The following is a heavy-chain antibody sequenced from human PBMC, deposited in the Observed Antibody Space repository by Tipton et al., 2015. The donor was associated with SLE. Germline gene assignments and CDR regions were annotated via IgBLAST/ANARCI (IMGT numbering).Heavy chain of an antibody. CDR2: IYYSGST. CDR3: ARGKENYYGSGSLDY. CDR1: GGSISNYY. Sequence: TLSLTCTVSGGSISNYYWNWIRQPPGKGLEWIGYIYYSGSTNYNPSLKSRVTISVDTSKNQFSLKLSSVTAADTAVYYCARGKENYYGSGSLDYWGQGTLVTVSS. J-gene: IGHJ4*02. D-gene: IGHD3-10*01. V-gene: IGHV4-59*01.